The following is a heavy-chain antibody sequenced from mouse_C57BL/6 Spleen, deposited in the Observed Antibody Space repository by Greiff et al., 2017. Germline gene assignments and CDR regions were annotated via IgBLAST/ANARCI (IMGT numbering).Heavy chain of an antibody. J-gene: IGHJ3*01. Sequence: EVQLQESGAELVRPGASVKLSCTASGFNIKDDYMHWVKQRPEQGLEWIGWIDPENGDTEYASKFQGKATITADTSSNTAYLQLSSLTSEDTAVYYCTTGSDYYGSGFAYWGQGTLVTVSA. CDR3: TTGSDYYGSGFAY. V-gene: IGHV14-4*01. CDR2: IDPENGDT. D-gene: IGHD1-1*01. CDR1: GFNIKDDY.